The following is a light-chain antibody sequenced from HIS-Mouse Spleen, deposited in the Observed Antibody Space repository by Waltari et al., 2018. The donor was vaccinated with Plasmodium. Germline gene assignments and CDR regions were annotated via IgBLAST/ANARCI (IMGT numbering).Light chain of an antibody. CDR3: QQYNNWSFT. V-gene: IGKV3-15*01. J-gene: IGKJ3*01. Sequence: EIVMTQSPATLSVSPGERATLSGSASQSVSSNLAWYQQKPGQAPRLLIYGASTRATGIPARFSGSGSGTEFTLTISSLQSEDFAVYYCQQYNNWSFTFGPGTKVDIK. CDR1: QSVSSN. CDR2: GAS.